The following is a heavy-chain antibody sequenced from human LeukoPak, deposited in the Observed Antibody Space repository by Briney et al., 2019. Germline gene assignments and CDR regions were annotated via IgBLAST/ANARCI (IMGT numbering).Heavy chain of an antibody. J-gene: IGHJ4*02. CDR2: INPSGGST. CDR3: ARRSRAVAGTSGMETFDY. Sequence: ASVKVSCKASGYTFTSYYMHWVRQAPGQGLEWMGIINPSGGSTSYAQKFQGRVTMTRDTSTSTVYMELSSLRSEDTAVYYCARRSRAVAGTSGMETFDYWGQGTLVTVSS. CDR1: GYTFTSYY. D-gene: IGHD6-19*01. V-gene: IGHV1-46*01.